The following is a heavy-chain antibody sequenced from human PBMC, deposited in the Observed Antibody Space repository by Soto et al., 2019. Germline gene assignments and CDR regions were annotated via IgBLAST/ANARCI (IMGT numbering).Heavy chain of an antibody. CDR1: GGTFSSYA. CDR2: IIPIFGTA. J-gene: IGHJ6*02. D-gene: IGHD6-13*01. V-gene: IGHV1-69*13. Sequence: SVKVSCKASGGTFSSYAISWVRQAPGQGLEWMGGIIPIFGTANYAQKFQGRVTITADESTSTAYMELSSLRSEDTAVYYCASGSIAAAGKDHYYYYYGMDVWGQGTTVTV. CDR3: ASGSIAAAGKDHYYYYYGMDV.